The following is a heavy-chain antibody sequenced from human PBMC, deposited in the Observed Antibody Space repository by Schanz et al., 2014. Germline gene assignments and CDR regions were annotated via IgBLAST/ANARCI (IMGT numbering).Heavy chain of an antibody. V-gene: IGHV3-23*04. CDR1: GFAFSSFA. Sequence: EVHLVESGGGLAKPGGSLRLSCVASGFAFSSFAMTWVRQAPGRGLEWVSAISGSGGSTYYADSVKARFTISRDNSKNTLYLQMNSLRAEDTAVYYCAKGRFGELSAFDIWGQGTMVTVSS. D-gene: IGHD3-10*01. J-gene: IGHJ3*02. CDR3: AKGRFGELSAFDI. CDR2: ISGSGGST.